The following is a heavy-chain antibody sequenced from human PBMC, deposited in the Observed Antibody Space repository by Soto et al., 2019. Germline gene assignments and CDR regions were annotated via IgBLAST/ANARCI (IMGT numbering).Heavy chain of an antibody. Sequence: QVYPEESGGGVVQPGRSLRLSCAASGFTFDNFAMHWVRQAPGKGLEWVAVIWYDGSNKYYADSVKGRFSISRDNSKNTLSLQMSSLRVDDTAVYYCAKAGHGDYGWSWGQGTPVTVSS. CDR3: AKAGHGDYGWS. J-gene: IGHJ4*02. V-gene: IGHV3-33*06. D-gene: IGHD4-17*01. CDR2: IWYDGSNK. CDR1: GFTFDNFA.